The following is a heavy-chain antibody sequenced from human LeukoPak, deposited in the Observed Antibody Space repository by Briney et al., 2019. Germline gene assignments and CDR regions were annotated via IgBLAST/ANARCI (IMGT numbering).Heavy chain of an antibody. J-gene: IGHJ4*02. V-gene: IGHV3-11*04. CDR2: ISNSGSTK. Sequence: PGGSLRLSCAASGFTFSDYYMNWIRQAPGKGLEWVSYISNSGSTKYYADSVKGRFTISRDNSKNTLYLQMNSLRAEDTAVYYCARQATYYYDFWSGYYFHALDYWGQGTLVTVSS. CDR1: GFTFSDYY. CDR3: ARQATYYYDFWSGYYFHALDY. D-gene: IGHD3-3*01.